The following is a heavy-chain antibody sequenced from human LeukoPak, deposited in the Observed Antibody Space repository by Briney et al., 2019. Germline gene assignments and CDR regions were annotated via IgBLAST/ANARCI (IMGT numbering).Heavy chain of an antibody. CDR1: GGTFSSYA. J-gene: IGHJ4*02. Sequence: ASVKVSCKASGGTFSSYAISWVRQAPGQGLEWMGGIIPIFGTANYAQKFQGRVTITADESTSTAYMGLSSLRSEDTAVYYCARVQWDYCSGGSCYGGGFDYWGQGTLVTVSS. D-gene: IGHD2-15*01. CDR2: IIPIFGTA. V-gene: IGHV1-69*13. CDR3: ARVQWDYCSGGSCYGGGFDY.